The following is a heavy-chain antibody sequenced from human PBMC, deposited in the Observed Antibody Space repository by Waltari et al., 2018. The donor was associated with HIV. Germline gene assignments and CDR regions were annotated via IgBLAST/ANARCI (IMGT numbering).Heavy chain of an antibody. J-gene: IGHJ6*02. CDR3: ARDNCSGGSCYSNYYYGMDV. V-gene: IGHV4-31*03. CDR2: IYYSGST. D-gene: IGHD2-15*01. CDR1: GGSISSGGYY. Sequence: QVQLQESGPGLVKPSQTLSLTCTVSGGSISSGGYYWSWIRQHPGKGLEWIGYIYYSGSTYYNPSLKSRVTISVDTSKNQFSLKLSSVTAADTAVYYCARDNCSGGSCYSNYYYGMDVWGQGTTVTVSS.